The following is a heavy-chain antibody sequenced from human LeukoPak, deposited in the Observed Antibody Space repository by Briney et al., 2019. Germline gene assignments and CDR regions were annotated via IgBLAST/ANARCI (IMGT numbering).Heavy chain of an antibody. CDR3: TTYDYGDYYFFYGMDV. Sequence: KTGGSLRLSCAASGFTFSNAWMSWVRQVPGKGLEWVGRIKRKTDGGTIDYGAAVKGRFTVSRDDSKNTLYLQMDSLKSEDTAVYYCTTYDYGDYYFFYGMDVWGQGTTVTVS. CDR2: IKRKTDGGTI. D-gene: IGHD4-17*01. V-gene: IGHV3-15*01. CDR1: GFTFSNAW. J-gene: IGHJ6*02.